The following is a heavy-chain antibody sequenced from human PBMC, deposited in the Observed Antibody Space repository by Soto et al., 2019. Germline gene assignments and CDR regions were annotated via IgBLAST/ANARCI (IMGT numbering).Heavy chain of an antibody. J-gene: IGHJ6*02. Sequence: ASVKVSCKASGYTFTGYYMHWVRQAPGQGLEWMGWVNPNSGGTNYAQKFQGWVTMTRDTSISTAYMELSRLRSDDTAVYYCARDAARNYYYYGMDVWGQGTTVTVSS. V-gene: IGHV1-2*04. CDR2: VNPNSGGT. CDR1: GYTFTGYY. D-gene: IGHD6-6*01. CDR3: ARDAARNYYYYGMDV.